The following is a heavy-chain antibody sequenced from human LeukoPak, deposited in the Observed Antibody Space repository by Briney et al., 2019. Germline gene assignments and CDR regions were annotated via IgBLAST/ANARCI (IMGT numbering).Heavy chain of an antibody. V-gene: IGHV3-20*04. CDR2: INWNGGST. D-gene: IGHD3-9*01. J-gene: IGHJ4*02. CDR3: ARVDFDILTGYYSVPTYYFDY. CDR1: GFTFADYA. Sequence: GRSLRLSCAASGFTFADYAMHWVRQTPGKGLEWVSGINWNGGSTGYADSVKGRFTISRDNAKNSLYLQMNSLRAEDTALYYCARVDFDILTGYYSVPTYYFDYWGQGTLVTVSS.